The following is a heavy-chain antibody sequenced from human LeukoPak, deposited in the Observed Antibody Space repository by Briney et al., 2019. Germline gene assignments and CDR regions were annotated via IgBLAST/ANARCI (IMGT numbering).Heavy chain of an antibody. Sequence: PSETLSLTCTVSGGSISNGGYYWSWIRQHPGKGLEWIGYIYYSGNTYYTPSLNSRVTISVDTSENQFSLKLSSVTAADTAVYYCARVDGDYGDYYYYMDVWGKGTTVTVSS. CDR2: IYYSGNT. CDR1: GGSISNGGYY. CDR3: ARVDGDYGDYYYYMDV. J-gene: IGHJ6*03. D-gene: IGHD4-17*01. V-gene: IGHV4-31*03.